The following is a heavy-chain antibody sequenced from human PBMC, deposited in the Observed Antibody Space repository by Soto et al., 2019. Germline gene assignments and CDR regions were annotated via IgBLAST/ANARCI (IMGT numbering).Heavy chain of an antibody. CDR3: ARTEWIQLWFDY. J-gene: IGHJ4*02. V-gene: IGHV4-31*03. D-gene: IGHD5-18*01. CDR1: GASISSGGYY. Sequence: QVQLLESGPGLVKPSQTLSLICNVSGASISSGGYYWSWIRQRPGRGLEWLGFIYYSGISHYNPSLKSRATISMDTSKNQFSLKLISVTAADTAVYYCARTEWIQLWFDYWGQGALVTVS. CDR2: IYYSGIS.